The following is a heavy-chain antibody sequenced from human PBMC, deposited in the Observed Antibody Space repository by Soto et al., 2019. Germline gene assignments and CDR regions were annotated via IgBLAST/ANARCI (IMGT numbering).Heavy chain of an antibody. CDR2: ISGSGGST. D-gene: IGHD6-19*01. J-gene: IGHJ4*01. Sequence: GGSLRLSCAASGFTFSSYAMSWVRQAPGKGLEWVSAISGSGGSTYYADSVKGRFTISSDNSKNTLYLQMNSLRAEDTAVYYCAKDRALGAVATTDYWGQGTLVTVSS. CDR3: AKDRALGAVATTDY. CDR1: GFTFSSYA. V-gene: IGHV3-23*01.